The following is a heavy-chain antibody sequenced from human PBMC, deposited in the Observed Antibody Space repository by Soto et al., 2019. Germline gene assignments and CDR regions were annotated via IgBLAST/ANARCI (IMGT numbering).Heavy chain of an antibody. CDR2: ISGYNRNT. CDR3: DRGSAYSTPWSVDS. V-gene: IGHV1-18*01. D-gene: IGHD2-8*01. Sequence: QVQLLQSGAEVKKPGASGRVSCKTSGYTFTRYGVSWVRQSPGQGLEWMGWISGYNRNTTEAHTFECRVIVSTDTAANTAHMEPGSLTSNDTAVYYCDRGSAYSTPWSVDSLGQGTLVTVSS. CDR1: GYTFTRYG. J-gene: IGHJ4*02.